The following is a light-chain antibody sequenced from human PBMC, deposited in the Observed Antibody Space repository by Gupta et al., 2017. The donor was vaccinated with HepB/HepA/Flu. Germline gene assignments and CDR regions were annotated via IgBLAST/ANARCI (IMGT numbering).Light chain of an antibody. CDR1: SSDVGGYNY. V-gene: IGLV2-14*01. J-gene: IGLJ2*01. Sequence: QSALTQPAFVSGSPGQSITIPCPVTSSDVGGYNYVSWYQQHPGKAPKLMIYDVSNRPSGVSNRFSGSKSGNTASLTISGLQAEDEADYYCSSYTSSSTVVFGGGTKLTVL. CDR3: SSYTSSSTVV. CDR2: DVS.